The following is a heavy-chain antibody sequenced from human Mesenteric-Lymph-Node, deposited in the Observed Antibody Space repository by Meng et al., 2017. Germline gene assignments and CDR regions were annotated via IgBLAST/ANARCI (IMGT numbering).Heavy chain of an antibody. J-gene: IGHJ6*02. D-gene: IGHD6-19*01. V-gene: IGHV1-46*01. CDR1: GYTFTSYY. Sequence: ASVKVSCKASGYTFTSYYMHWVRQAPGQGLEGMGIINPSGGSTSYAQKFQGRVTMTRDTSTSTVYMELGCLRSEDTAVYYCARYPYPLAVSGGRYYYGMDVWGQGTTVTVSS. CDR3: ARYPYPLAVSGGRYYYGMDV. CDR2: INPSGGST.